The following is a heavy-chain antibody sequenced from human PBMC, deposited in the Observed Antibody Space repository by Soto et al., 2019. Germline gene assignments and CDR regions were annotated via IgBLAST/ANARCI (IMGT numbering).Heavy chain of an antibody. D-gene: IGHD3-3*01. Sequence: GGSLRLSCEASGFTFSRFTMNWVRQAPGEGLECVSSISGGGDYIYYAGSVKGRFTISRDNAKNSLYLQMNSLRAEDTAVYYCARDPSGALTGFDYWGLGTLVTVSS. J-gene: IGHJ4*02. V-gene: IGHV3-21*01. CDR2: ISGGGDYI. CDR3: ARDPSGALTGFDY. CDR1: GFTFSRFT.